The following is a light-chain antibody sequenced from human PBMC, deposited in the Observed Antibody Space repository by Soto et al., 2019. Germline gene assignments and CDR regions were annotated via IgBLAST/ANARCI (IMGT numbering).Light chain of an antibody. Sequence: ENVLTQSPATLSLSPGERATLSCRASQSVTKYLAWYQQKPGQAPRLLIYDASNRATGIPARFSGSGSGTDFTLTISSLEPEDFAVYYCQQRSYWPGTFGQWTEVEIK. CDR1: QSVTKY. CDR3: QQRSYWPGT. J-gene: IGKJ1*01. V-gene: IGKV3-11*01. CDR2: DAS.